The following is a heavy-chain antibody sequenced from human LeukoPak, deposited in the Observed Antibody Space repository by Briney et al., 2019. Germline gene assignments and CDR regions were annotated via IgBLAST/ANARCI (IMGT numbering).Heavy chain of an antibody. CDR2: ISGSGGST. V-gene: IGHV3-23*01. Sequence: PGRSLRLSCAASGFTFSSYAMSWVRQAPGKGLEWVSAISGSGGSTYYADSVKGRFTISRDNSKNTLYLQMNSLRAEDTAVYYCAKDSAIFRTFDYWGQGTLVTVSS. J-gene: IGHJ4*02. CDR1: GFTFSSYA. CDR3: AKDSAIFRTFDY. D-gene: IGHD3-9*01.